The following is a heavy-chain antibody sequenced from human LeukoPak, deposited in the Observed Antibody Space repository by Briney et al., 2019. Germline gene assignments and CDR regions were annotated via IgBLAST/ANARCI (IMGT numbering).Heavy chain of an antibody. CDR2: IKSKTDGGTT. CDR3: TTDGPDEDGYINPFDY. J-gene: IGHJ4*02. Sequence: GGSLRLSCAASGFTFSNAWMSWVRQAPGKGLEWVGRIKSKTDGGTTDYAALVKGRFTISRDDSKNTLYLQMNSLKTEDTAVYYCTTDGPDEDGYINPFDYWGQGTLVTVSS. CDR1: GFTFSNAW. D-gene: IGHD5-24*01. V-gene: IGHV3-15*01.